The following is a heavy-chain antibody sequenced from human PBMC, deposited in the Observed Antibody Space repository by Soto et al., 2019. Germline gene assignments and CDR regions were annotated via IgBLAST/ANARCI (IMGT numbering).Heavy chain of an antibody. CDR2: IWYDGSNK. CDR3: ARDLEHYDFWSGSIGYYYYGMDV. J-gene: IGHJ6*02. Sequence: GGSLRLSCAASGFTFSSYGMHWVRQAPGKGLEWVAVIWYDGSNKYYADSVKGRFTISRDNSKNTLYLQMNSLRAEDTAVYYCARDLEHYDFWSGSIGYYYYGMDVWGQGTTVTVSS. V-gene: IGHV3-33*01. D-gene: IGHD3-3*01. CDR1: GFTFSSYG.